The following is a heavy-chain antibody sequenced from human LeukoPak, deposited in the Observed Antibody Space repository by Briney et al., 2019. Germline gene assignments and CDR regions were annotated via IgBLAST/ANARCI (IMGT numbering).Heavy chain of an antibody. CDR1: GYTFTSYG. Sequence: ASVNVSCKASGYTFTSYGISWVRLAPGQGLEWMGWISAYNGNTNYAQKFQGRVTMTTDTSTSTAYMELRSLRSDDTAVYYCARGDIVATIRYYYYGMDVWGQGTTVTVSS. V-gene: IGHV1-18*01. CDR3: ARGDIVATIRYYYYGMDV. CDR2: ISAYNGNT. D-gene: IGHD5-12*01. J-gene: IGHJ6*02.